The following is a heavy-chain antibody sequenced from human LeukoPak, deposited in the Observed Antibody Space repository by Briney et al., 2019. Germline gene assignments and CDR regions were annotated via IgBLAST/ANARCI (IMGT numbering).Heavy chain of an antibody. CDR1: GFTFSSYA. J-gene: IGHJ4*02. CDR3: AKDSYLGALSFPLDY. Sequence: GGSLRVSCAASGFTFSSYAMSWVRQAPGKGLEWVSAISESGSGTYYADSVKGRFTISRDNSKNTLYLQMNSLRAEDTAVYYCAKDSYLGALSFPLDYWGQGTLVTVSS. V-gene: IGHV3-23*01. D-gene: IGHD3-16*02. CDR2: ISESGSGT.